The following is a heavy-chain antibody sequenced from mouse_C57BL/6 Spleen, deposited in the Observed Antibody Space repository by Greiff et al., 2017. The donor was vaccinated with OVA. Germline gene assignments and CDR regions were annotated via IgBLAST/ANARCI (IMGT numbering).Heavy chain of an antibody. D-gene: IGHD1-1*01. CDR1: GFNIKDYY. V-gene: IGHV14-2*01. Sequence: VQLQQSGAELVKPGASVKLSCTASGFNIKDYYMHWVKQRTEQGLEWIGRMDPEDGETKYAPKFQGKATITADTSTNTAYLQLSILTSEDTAVYYCNYGSSYWYFDVWGTGTTVTVSS. CDR3: NYGSSYWYFDV. J-gene: IGHJ1*03. CDR2: MDPEDGET.